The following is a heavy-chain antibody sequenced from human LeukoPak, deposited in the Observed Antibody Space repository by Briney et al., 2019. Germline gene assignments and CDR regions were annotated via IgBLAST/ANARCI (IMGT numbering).Heavy chain of an antibody. CDR3: ARGGARLYGMDV. V-gene: IGHV4-4*07. CDR1: RGSISSFY. Sequence: PSETLSLTCTVSRGSISSFYWSWIRRPAGKGLEWIGRVYSTGSTNYNPSLKSRVTMSVDTSKNQFSLQLSSVTAADTAVYYCARGGARLYGMDVWGQGTTVTVSS. D-gene: IGHD4/OR15-4a*01. J-gene: IGHJ6*02. CDR2: VYSTGST.